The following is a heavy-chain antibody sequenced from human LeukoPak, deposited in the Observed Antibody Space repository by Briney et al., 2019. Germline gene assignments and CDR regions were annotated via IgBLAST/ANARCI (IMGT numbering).Heavy chain of an antibody. CDR2: IYFSGTT. J-gene: IGHJ4*02. D-gene: IGHD5-12*01. Sequence: SETLSLTCTVSGDSISSYYWNWIRQPPGKGLEWIGYIYFSGTTYYNPSLKSRVTISLDTSKNKLSLNVTSVNVADTAVYYCARAGGYSGYASNWGQGTLVTVSS. CDR1: GDSISSYY. V-gene: IGHV4-59*01. CDR3: ARAGGYSGYASN.